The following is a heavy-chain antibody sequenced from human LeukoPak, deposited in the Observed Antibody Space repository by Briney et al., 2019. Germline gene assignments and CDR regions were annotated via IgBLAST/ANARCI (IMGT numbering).Heavy chain of an antibody. Sequence: ASVNVSCMVSGYTLTELSMHWVRQAPGKGGEWMGGFDPEDGETIYAQKFQGRVTMTEDTSTDTAYMELSSLRSEDTAVYYCATSLYYYDSSGYYGYWGEGTLVTVSS. D-gene: IGHD3-22*01. V-gene: IGHV1-24*01. J-gene: IGHJ4*02. CDR1: GYTLTELS. CDR2: FDPEDGET. CDR3: ATSLYYYDSSGYYGY.